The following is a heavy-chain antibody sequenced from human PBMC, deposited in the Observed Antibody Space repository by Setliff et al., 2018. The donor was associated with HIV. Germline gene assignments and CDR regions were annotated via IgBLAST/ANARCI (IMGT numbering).Heavy chain of an antibody. CDR1: GFAFSEYW. J-gene: IGHJ4*02. V-gene: IGHV3-7*03. CDR2: IQYDGSEK. Sequence: GGSLRLSCAASGFAFSEYWMNWIRQAPGKGPEWVANIQYDGSEKHYVDSVKGRFTIARDNAKKSLYLQMNSLRPEDTALYYCAKEGPWGTIFGGFFDSWGQGIRVTVSS. CDR3: AKEGPWGTIFGGFFDS. D-gene: IGHD3-3*01.